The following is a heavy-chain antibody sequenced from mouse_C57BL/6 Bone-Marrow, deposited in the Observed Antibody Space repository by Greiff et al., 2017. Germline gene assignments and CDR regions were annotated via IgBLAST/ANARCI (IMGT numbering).Heavy chain of an antibody. V-gene: IGHV5-12*01. CDR1: GFTFSDYY. CDR3: AREGRGYYFDY. J-gene: IGHJ2*01. Sequence: EVKLVESGGGLVQPGGSLKLSCAASGFTFSDYYMYWVRQTPEKRLEWVAYISNGGGSTYYPNTVKGRFTISRDNAKNTLYLQMSRLKSEDTAMDYCAREGRGYYFDYWGQGTTLTVSS. CDR2: ISNGGGST.